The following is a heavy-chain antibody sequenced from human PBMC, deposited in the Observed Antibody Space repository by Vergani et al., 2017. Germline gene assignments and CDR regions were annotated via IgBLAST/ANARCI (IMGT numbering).Heavy chain of an antibody. CDR2: ISSSSSTI. D-gene: IGHD3-22*01. V-gene: IGHV3-48*01. Sequence: EVQLVESGGGLVQPGGSLRLSCAASGFTFSSYSINWVRQAPGKGLEWVSYISSSSSTIYYADSVKGRFTISRDNAKNSLYLQMNSLRAEDTAVYYCASLTSRRYYDSSGFGDAFDIWGQGTMVTVSS. J-gene: IGHJ3*02. CDR1: GFTFSSYS. CDR3: ASLTSRRYYDSSGFGDAFDI.